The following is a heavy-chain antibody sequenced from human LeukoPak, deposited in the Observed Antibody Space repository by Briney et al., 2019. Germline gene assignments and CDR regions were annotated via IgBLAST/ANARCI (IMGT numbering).Heavy chain of an antibody. D-gene: IGHD2-15*01. J-gene: IGHJ6*03. V-gene: IGHV1-2*02. CDR3: ARVSIGYCSGGSCYSSLGYYYMDV. Sequence: ASVKVSCKASGYTLTGYYMHWVRQAPGQGLEWMGWINPNSGGTNCAQKFQGRVTMTRDTSISTAYSELSRLRSDDTAVYYCARVSIGYCSGGSCYSSLGYYYMDVWGKGTTVTVSS. CDR1: GYTLTGYY. CDR2: INPNSGGT.